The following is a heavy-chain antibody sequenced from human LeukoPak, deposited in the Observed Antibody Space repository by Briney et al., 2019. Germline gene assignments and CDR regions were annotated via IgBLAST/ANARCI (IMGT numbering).Heavy chain of an antibody. CDR2: INSDGSST. D-gene: IGHD2-2*01. CDR1: GFTFSSYW. Sequence: PGGSLRLSCAASGFTFSSYWMHWVRQAPGKGLVWVSRINSDGSSTNYADSVKGRFTISRDNAKNTLYLQMNSLRAEDTAVYYCARDQVDCSSTSCYLQYYYYYYYMDVWGKGTTVTVSS. J-gene: IGHJ6*03. V-gene: IGHV3-74*01. CDR3: ARDQVDCSSTSCYLQYYYYYYYMDV.